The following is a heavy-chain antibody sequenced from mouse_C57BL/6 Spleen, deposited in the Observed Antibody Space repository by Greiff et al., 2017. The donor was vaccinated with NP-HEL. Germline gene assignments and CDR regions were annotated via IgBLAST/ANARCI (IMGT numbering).Heavy chain of an antibody. J-gene: IGHJ4*01. CDR3: ARITTVPYYAMDY. CDR2: IDPSDSYT. CDR1: GYTFTSYW. Sequence: QVQLQQSGAELVKPGASVKLSCKASGYTFTSYWMHWVKQRPGRGLEWIGRIDPSDSYTNYNQKFKGKSTLTVDKSSSTAYMQLSSLTSEDSAVYYCARITTVPYYAMDYWGQGTSVTVSS. V-gene: IGHV1-69*01. D-gene: IGHD1-1*01.